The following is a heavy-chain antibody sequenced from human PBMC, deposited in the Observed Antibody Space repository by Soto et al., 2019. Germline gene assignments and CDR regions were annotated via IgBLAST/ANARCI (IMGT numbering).Heavy chain of an antibody. Sequence: SETLSLTCSVSGDPISTVDYFWAWIRQPPGQALEYIGYIYKSATTYYNPSFESRVAISLDTSKSQFSLNVTSVTAADTAVYFCARGRYCLTGRCFPNWFDSWGQGTLVTVSS. CDR3: ARGRYCLTGRCFPNWFDS. CDR2: IYKSATT. V-gene: IGHV4-30-4*01. J-gene: IGHJ5*01. CDR1: GDPISTVDYF. D-gene: IGHD2-15*01.